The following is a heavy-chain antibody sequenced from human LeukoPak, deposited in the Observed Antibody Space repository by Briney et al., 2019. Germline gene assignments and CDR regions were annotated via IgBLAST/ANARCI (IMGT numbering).Heavy chain of an antibody. CDR1: GYTFIDYT. J-gene: IGHJ6*02. CDR3: ARDLRAAAGRYYYGMDV. CDR2: INGGSGNT. D-gene: IGHD6-13*01. V-gene: IGHV1-3*03. Sequence: GASVKVSCKASGYTFIDYTMHWLRQAPGQRLDWMGWINGGSGNTKYSPEFQGRVTITRDTSASTGYMELSSLRSEDTAVYYCARDLRAAAGRYYYGMDVWGQGTTVTVSS.